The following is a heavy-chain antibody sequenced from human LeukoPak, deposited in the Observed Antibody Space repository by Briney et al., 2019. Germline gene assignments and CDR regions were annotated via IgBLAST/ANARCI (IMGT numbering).Heavy chain of an antibody. CDR3: ATTGTKDY. Sequence: ASVKVSCKASGYTFTSYDINWVRQATGQGLEWMGWINPNSGGTNYAQKFQGRVTMTRDTSISTAYMELSRLRSDDTAVYYCATTGTKDYWGQGTLVTVSS. V-gene: IGHV1-2*02. D-gene: IGHD1-7*01. J-gene: IGHJ4*02. CDR2: INPNSGGT. CDR1: GYTFTSYD.